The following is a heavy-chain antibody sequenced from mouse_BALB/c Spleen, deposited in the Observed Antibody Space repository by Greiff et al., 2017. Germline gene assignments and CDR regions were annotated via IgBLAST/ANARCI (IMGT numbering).Heavy chain of an antibody. V-gene: IGHV1-18*01. D-gene: IGHD2-3*01. J-gene: IGHJ4*01. CDR1: GYTFTDYN. CDR2: INPNNGGT. Sequence: EVQLQQSVPELVKPGASVKIPCKASGYTFTDYNMDWVKQSHGKSLEWIGDINPNNGGTIYNQKFKGKATLTVDKSSSTAYMELRSLTSEDTAVYYCALYDSYAMDYWGQGTSVTVSS. CDR3: ALYDSYAMDY.